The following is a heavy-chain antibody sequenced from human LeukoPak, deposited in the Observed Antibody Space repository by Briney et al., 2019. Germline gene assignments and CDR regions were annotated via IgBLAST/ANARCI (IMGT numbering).Heavy chain of an antibody. CDR2: ISSSSSYI. D-gene: IGHD1-26*01. J-gene: IGHJ4*02. CDR3: GRAGSSSGTYPVGQ. V-gene: IGHV3-21*06. CDR1: GFTFSSYT. Sequence: GGSLRLSCAASGFTFSSYTMNWVRQAPGKGLEWVSSISSSSSYIYYADSVKGRFTISRDNAKNTLYLQMNSLRAEDTAVYYCGRAGSSSGTYPVGQWGQGSLVVVSS.